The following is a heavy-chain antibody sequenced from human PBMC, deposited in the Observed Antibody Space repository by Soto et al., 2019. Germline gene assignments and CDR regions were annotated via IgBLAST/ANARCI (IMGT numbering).Heavy chain of an antibody. Sequence: PGGSLRLSCAASGFTFSDHYMDWVRQAPGKGLEWVGRTRSKANSYTTEYAASVKGRFTISRDDSKNSLYLQMNSLKTEDTAVYYCARVQWLVLRARYYYYGMDVWGQGTTVTVSS. V-gene: IGHV3-72*01. CDR1: GFTFSDHY. J-gene: IGHJ6*02. D-gene: IGHD6-19*01. CDR3: ARVQWLVLRARYYYYGMDV. CDR2: TRSKANSYTT.